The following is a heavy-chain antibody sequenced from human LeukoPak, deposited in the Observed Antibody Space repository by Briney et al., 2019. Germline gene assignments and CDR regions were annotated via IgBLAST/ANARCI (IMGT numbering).Heavy chain of an antibody. CDR2: IYYSGST. Sequence: SETLSLTCTVSGGSISSGGYYWSWIRQHPGKGLEWIGYIYYSGSTYYNPSPKSRVTISVDTSKNQFSLKLSSVTAADTAAYYCARDQGYSLDYWGQGTLVTVSS. J-gene: IGHJ4*02. V-gene: IGHV4-31*03. CDR3: ARDQGYSLDY. CDR1: GGSISSGGYY. D-gene: IGHD5-18*01.